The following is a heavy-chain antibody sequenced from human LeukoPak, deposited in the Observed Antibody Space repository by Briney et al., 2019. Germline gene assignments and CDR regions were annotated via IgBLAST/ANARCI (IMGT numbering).Heavy chain of an antibody. Sequence: PGGSLRLSCAASGFTFSSYEMNWVRQAPGKGLEWVSYISSSGSTIYYADSVKGRFTISRDNSKNTLYLQMNSLRAEDTAVYYCAKATYYYDSSGLSYWGQGTLVTVPS. D-gene: IGHD3-22*01. V-gene: IGHV3-48*03. J-gene: IGHJ4*02. CDR2: ISSSGSTI. CDR3: AKATYYYDSSGLSY. CDR1: GFTFSSYE.